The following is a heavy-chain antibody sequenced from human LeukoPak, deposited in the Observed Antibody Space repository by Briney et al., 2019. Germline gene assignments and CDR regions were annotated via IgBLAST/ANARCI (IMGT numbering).Heavy chain of an antibody. CDR1: GFTFSSYG. J-gene: IGHJ4*02. CDR2: IWYDGSNK. Sequence: GGSLRLSCAASGFTFSSYGVHWVRQAPGKGLEWVAVIWYDGSNKYYADSVKGRFTISRDNSKNTLYLQMNSLRAEDTAVYYCAKDQARNYYDSSGFDYWGQGTLVTVSS. CDR3: AKDQARNYYDSSGFDY. V-gene: IGHV3-33*06. D-gene: IGHD3-22*01.